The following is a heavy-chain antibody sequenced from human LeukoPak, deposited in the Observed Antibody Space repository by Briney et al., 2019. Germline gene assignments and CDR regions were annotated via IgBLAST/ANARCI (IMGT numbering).Heavy chain of an antibody. CDR1: GLTFSGSA. V-gene: IGHV3-73*01. Sequence: GGSLKLSCAASGLTFSGSAVHWVRQAPGKGLEWVGRVKTKANSYATGYAASVQGRFTISRDDSKNTAYLQMNSLRIEDTAVYYCTWGEDFDYWGQGTLVTVSS. CDR2: VKTKANSYAT. CDR3: TWGEDFDY. J-gene: IGHJ4*02. D-gene: IGHD3-16*01.